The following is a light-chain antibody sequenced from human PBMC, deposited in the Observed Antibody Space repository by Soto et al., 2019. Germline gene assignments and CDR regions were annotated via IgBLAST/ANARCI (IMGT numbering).Light chain of an antibody. V-gene: IGKV3-15*01. CDR1: QSVSSN. CDR2: GAS. Sequence: EIVMTQSPATLSVSPGERATLSCRASQSVSSNLAWYQQKPGQAPRLLIYGASTRATGIPARFSGSGSGTEFPLPISTLQSEDFAVYYCQQYNNWPWTFGQGTKV. J-gene: IGKJ1*01. CDR3: QQYNNWPWT.